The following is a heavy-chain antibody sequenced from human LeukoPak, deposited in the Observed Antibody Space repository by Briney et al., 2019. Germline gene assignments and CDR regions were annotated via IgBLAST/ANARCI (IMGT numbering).Heavy chain of an antibody. D-gene: IGHD6-6*01. Sequence: ASVKVSCKASGYTFTSYYMHWVRQAPGQGLEWMGIINPSGGSTSYAQKFQGRVTMTTDTSTSTAYMELRSLRSDDTAFYYCARRTYSSSSSLFDYWGQGTLVTVSS. CDR2: INPSGGST. CDR3: ARRTYSSSSSLFDY. J-gene: IGHJ4*02. V-gene: IGHV1-46*01. CDR1: GYTFTSYY.